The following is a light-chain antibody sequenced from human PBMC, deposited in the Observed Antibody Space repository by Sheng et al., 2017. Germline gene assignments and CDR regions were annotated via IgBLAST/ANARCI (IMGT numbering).Light chain of an antibody. CDR3: QQYANWPLT. V-gene: IGKV3-15*01. Sequence: IVMTQSPATLSVSPGERATLSCRASQSVTNSLAWCQQKPGQAPRLLIYGASTRATGIPARFSGSGSGTDFTLTISSLQSEDFAVYYCQQYANWPLTFGGGTKVEIK. J-gene: IGKJ4*01. CDR1: QSVTNS. CDR2: GAS.